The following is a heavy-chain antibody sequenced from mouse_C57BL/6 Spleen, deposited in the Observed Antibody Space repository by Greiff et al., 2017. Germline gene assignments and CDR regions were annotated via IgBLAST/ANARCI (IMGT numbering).Heavy chain of an antibody. Sequence: VQLQESGPELVKPGASVKISCKASGYAFSSSWMNWVKQRPGKGLEWIGRIYPGDGDTNYNGKFKGKATLTADKSSSTAYMQLSSLTSEDSAVYFCARRHYYGGSYWYFDVWGTGTTVTVSA. D-gene: IGHD1-1*01. CDR3: ARRHYYGGSYWYFDV. CDR1: GYAFSSSW. V-gene: IGHV1-82*01. J-gene: IGHJ1*03. CDR2: IYPGDGDT.